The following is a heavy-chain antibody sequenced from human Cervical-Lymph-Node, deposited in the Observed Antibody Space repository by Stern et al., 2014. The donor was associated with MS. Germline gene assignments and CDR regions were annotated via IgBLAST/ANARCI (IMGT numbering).Heavy chain of an antibody. J-gene: IGHJ6*02. CDR1: GYTFTTYY. V-gene: IGHV1-46*01. CDR2: INPSGGST. CDR3: AREGAAPRLGVRDV. Sequence: QVQLVQSGAEVKKPGASVKVSCKASGYTFTTYYMHWVRQAPGQGLEWMGIINPSGGSTSYAQKFQGRVTMTRDTSTGTVYMELSALRSEDPAVYYGAREGAAPRLGVRDVGGQGPT. D-gene: IGHD2-8*01.